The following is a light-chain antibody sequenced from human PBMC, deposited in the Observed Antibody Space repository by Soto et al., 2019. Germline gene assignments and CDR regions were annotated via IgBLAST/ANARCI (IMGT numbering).Light chain of an antibody. J-gene: IGKJ1*01. CDR1: QRIDNY. CDR3: QQSYRTPWT. Sequence: DIQMTQSPSSLPASVGDRVTITCRASQRIDNYLNWYQQKPGKAPKLLIHAASILQSGVPSRFSGSGSGTDFTLTISSLQPEDFTTYYCQQSYRTPWTFGQGTKVDFK. CDR2: AAS. V-gene: IGKV1-39*01.